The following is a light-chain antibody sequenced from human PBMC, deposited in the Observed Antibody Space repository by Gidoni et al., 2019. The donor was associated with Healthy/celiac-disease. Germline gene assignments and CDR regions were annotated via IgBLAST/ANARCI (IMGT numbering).Light chain of an antibody. CDR2: DAS. CDR3: QQYNSDRMYT. Sequence: DIQMTQSPSTLSASVGDRVTITCRASQSISSWLAWYQQKPGKAPKLLIYDASSLESGVPSRFSGSGSGTEFTLTISSLQPDDFATYYCQQYNSDRMYTFXXXTKLEIK. J-gene: IGKJ2*01. CDR1: QSISSW. V-gene: IGKV1-5*01.